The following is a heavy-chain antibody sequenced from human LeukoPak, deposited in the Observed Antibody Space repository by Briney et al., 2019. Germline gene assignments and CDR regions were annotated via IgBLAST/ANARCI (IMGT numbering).Heavy chain of an antibody. CDR3: AKNGIVVVVPTNWFDP. J-gene: IGHJ5*02. V-gene: IGHV3-30*18. CDR2: ISYDGSNK. D-gene: IGHD2-15*01. Sequence: PGGSLRLSCAASGFTFSRYGMHWVRRAPGKGLEWLAFISYDGSNKYYADSVKGRFIISRDNSKNTLYLQMNSLRAEDTAVYYCAKNGIVVVVPTNWFDPWGQGTLVTVSS. CDR1: GFTFSRYG.